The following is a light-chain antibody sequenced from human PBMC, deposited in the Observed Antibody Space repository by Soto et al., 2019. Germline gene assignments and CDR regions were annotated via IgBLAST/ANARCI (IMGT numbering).Light chain of an antibody. CDR3: QQYNNWPLFT. V-gene: IGKV3-15*01. CDR2: GAS. Sequence: EMVLTQSPATLSVSPGERATLSCRASQTIRSNLAWYQQKPGQAPRLLMYGASIRATNIPARFSGSGSGTEFILTISSLQSEDSAVYYCQQYNNWPLFTFGQGTKLEIK. J-gene: IGKJ2*01. CDR1: QTIRSN.